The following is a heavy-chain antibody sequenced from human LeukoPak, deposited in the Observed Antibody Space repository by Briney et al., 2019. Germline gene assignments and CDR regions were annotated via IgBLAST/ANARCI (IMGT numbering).Heavy chain of an antibody. D-gene: IGHD2-8*02. CDR2: LSRVGATT. CDR3: PKEQRIRHCSAGVCMEGYYFDY. Sequence: GGSLRLSCTASGFTFNMFAMNWVRQAPGQGLEWVAGLSRVGATTNYADSVKGRFTISRAKSKNTVFRQMKSLRPEATPVHNVPKEQRIRHCSAGVCMEGYYFDYWGQGTLVTVSS. J-gene: IGHJ4*02. V-gene: IGHV3-23*01. CDR1: GFTFNMFA.